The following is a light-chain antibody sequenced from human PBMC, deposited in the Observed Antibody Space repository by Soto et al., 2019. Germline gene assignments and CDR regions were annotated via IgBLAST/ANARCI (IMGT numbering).Light chain of an antibody. V-gene: IGKV1-13*02. CDR1: QGISSA. CDR2: DAS. Sequence: AIQLTQSPSSLSASVGDRITITCRASQGISSALAWYQQKPGKAPKLLIYDASSLESGVPSRFSGSGSGTDFTLTISSLQPEDFATYYCQQFNSFPWTFGQGTKVEIK. CDR3: QQFNSFPWT. J-gene: IGKJ1*01.